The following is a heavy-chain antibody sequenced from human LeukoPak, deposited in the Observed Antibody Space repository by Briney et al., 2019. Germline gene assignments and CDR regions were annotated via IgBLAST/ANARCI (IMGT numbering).Heavy chain of an antibody. Sequence: PSETLSLTCTVSGGSISSSSYYWGWIRQPPGKGLEWIGEINHSGRTNYNPSLKSRVTISVDTSKNQFSLKVSSVTAADTAVYYCARKDFSSDSVSRGSPPDAFDIWGQGTMVTVSS. J-gene: IGHJ3*02. CDR2: INHSGRT. CDR3: ARKDFSSDSVSRGSPPDAFDI. CDR1: GGSISSSSYY. V-gene: IGHV4-39*07. D-gene: IGHD3-3*01.